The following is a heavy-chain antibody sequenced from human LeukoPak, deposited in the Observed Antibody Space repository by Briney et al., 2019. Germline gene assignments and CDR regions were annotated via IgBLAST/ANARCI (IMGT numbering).Heavy chain of an antibody. CDR3: ARVLVGAHFDY. D-gene: IGHD1-26*01. CDR2: INSDGSST. J-gene: IGHJ4*02. V-gene: IGHV3-74*01. Sequence: GGSLRLSCAASGFTFSSYWMHWVRQAPGKGLVWVSRINSDGSSTSYADSVKGRFTISRDNAKNTLYLQVNGLRAEDTAVYYRARVLVGAHFDYWGQGTLVTVSS. CDR1: GFTFSSYW.